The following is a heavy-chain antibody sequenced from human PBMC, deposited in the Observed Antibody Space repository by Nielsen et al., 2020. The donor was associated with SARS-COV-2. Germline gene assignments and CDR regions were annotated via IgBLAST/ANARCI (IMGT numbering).Heavy chain of an antibody. CDR1: GGSISSGGYY. D-gene: IGHD2-2*01. J-gene: IGHJ3*02. V-gene: IGHV4-61*02. CDR2: VFATGNT. CDR3: ARAPDIELLPTAIPI. Sequence: SETLSLTCTVSGGSISSGGYYWTWIRQPAGKGLEWIGRVFATGNTNYNPSLKSQITISVDTAKNQFSLKLKFVTAADTAVYYCARAPDIELLPTAIPIWGQGTMVPVSS.